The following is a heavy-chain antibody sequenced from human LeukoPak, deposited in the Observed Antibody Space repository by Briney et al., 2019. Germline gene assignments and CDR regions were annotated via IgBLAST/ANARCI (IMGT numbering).Heavy chain of an antibody. V-gene: IGHV4-59*12. CDR1: GGSISSYY. D-gene: IGHD2-2*01. Sequence: SETLSLTCTVSGGSISSYYWSWIRQPPGKGLEWIGYIYYSGSTNYNPSLKSRVTISVDKSKNQFSLKLSSVTAADTAVYYCARVDCSSTSCPLWGQGTLVTVSS. J-gene: IGHJ4*02. CDR2: IYYSGST. CDR3: ARVDCSSTSCPL.